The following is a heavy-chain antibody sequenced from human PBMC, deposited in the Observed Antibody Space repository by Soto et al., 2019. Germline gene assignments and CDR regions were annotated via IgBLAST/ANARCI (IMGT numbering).Heavy chain of an antibody. CDR3: AKRHYYGSGSFALAT. Sequence: EVRLLESGGGLVQPGGSLRLSCAGSGFTFSSNAMSWVRQAPGKGLEWVSSVSGDGYASDYVDSVKGRFTVSRHNSKNTLYLQMNSLRAEDTAVYYCAKRHYYGSGSFALATWGQGTLVTVSS. CDR1: GFTFSSNA. V-gene: IGHV3-23*01. D-gene: IGHD3-10*01. CDR2: VSGDGYAS. J-gene: IGHJ4*03.